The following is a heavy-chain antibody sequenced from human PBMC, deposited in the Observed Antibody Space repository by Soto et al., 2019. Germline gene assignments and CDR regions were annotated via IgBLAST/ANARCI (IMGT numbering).Heavy chain of an antibody. Sequence: QVQLVQSGGEVKKPGASVRVSCKAPDNTFIRYGISWVRQAPGQGLEWMGWISPNNGNINYAQKFQGRATMTTEKSTSKAYMELRSLRSDDTAMYYCARDRVWFGDFSPNPYYFDYWGQGTLVAVSS. CDR2: ISPNNGNI. CDR1: DNTFIRYG. D-gene: IGHD3-10*01. V-gene: IGHV1-18*01. J-gene: IGHJ4*02. CDR3: ARDRVWFGDFSPNPYYFDY.